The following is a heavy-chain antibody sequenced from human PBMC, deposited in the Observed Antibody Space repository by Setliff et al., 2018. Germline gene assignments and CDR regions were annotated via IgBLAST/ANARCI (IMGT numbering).Heavy chain of an antibody. D-gene: IGHD3-3*01. V-gene: IGHV4-39*07. CDR2: IYYSGST. J-gene: IGHJ3*02. CDR3: ARDYTYYDFWSGPSSDAFDI. Sequence: SETLSLTCTVSGGSISSSSYYWGWIRQPPGKGLEWIGSIYYSGSTYYNPSLKSRVTISVDTSKNQFSLKLSSVTAADTAVYYCARDYTYYDFWSGPSSDAFDIWGQGTMVTV. CDR1: GGSISSSSYY.